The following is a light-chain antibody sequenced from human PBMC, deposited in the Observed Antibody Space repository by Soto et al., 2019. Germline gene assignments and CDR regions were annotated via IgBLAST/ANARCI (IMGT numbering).Light chain of an antibody. Sequence: EILLSQSPATLSLSPRERATLSSRASQRVDSDFASYQENPGQAPRLLIYDASIRATGIPARFRGSGSGTDFTLTICCLGYDDFAVYYCQQRGNWPVTVGQGTKVDIK. J-gene: IGKJ1*01. CDR2: DAS. CDR3: QQRGNWPVT. CDR1: QRVDSD. V-gene: IGKV3-11*01.